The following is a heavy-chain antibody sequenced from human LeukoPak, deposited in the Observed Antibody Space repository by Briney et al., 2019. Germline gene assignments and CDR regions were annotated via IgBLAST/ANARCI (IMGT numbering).Heavy chain of an antibody. D-gene: IGHD1-1*01. CDR2: IGGGDT. Sequence: PGGSLRLSCAGSGFTFSIHAMSWVRQAPGRGLEWVSTIGGGDTYYADSVKGRLTISRDDSQSTVHLQMNSLRAEDTAVYYCAKDWIPYNRVFDCFDFWGQGTLVTVSS. V-gene: IGHV3-23*01. J-gene: IGHJ4*02. CDR3: AKDWIPYNRVFDCFDF. CDR1: GFTFSIHA.